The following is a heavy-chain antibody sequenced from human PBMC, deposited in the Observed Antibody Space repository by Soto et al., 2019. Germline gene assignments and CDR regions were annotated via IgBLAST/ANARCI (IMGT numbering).Heavy chain of an antibody. CDR1: GFTFSSYG. J-gene: IGHJ6*02. Sequence: QVQLVESGGGVVQPGRSLRLSCAASGFTFSSYGMHWVRQAPGKGLEWVAVISYDGSNKYYADSVKGRFTISRDNSKNTLYLQMNSVRAEDTAVYYCSKDRGRIYYCYGMDVWGQGTTVTVSS. V-gene: IGHV3-30*18. CDR2: ISYDGSNK. CDR3: SKDRGRIYYCYGMDV.